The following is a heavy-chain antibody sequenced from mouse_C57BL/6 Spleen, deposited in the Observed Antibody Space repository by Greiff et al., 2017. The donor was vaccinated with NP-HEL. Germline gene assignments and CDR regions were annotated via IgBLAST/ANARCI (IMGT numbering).Heavy chain of an antibody. D-gene: IGHD2-4*01. Sequence: EVQLQQSGPVLVKPGASVKMSCKASGYTFTDYYMNWVKQSHGKSLEWIGVINPYNGGTSYNQKFKGKATLTVDKSSSTAYMELNSLTSEDSAVYYCARSGYDYDGGMFAHWGQGTLVTVSA. V-gene: IGHV1-19*01. J-gene: IGHJ3*01. CDR1: GYTFTDYY. CDR2: INPYNGGT. CDR3: ARSGYDYDGGMFAH.